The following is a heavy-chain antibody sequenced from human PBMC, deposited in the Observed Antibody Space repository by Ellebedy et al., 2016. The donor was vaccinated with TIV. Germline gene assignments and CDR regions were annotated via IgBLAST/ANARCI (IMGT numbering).Heavy chain of an antibody. J-gene: IGHJ4*02. CDR1: GYIFTSYW. CDR3: ARHSLVNSPFDY. Sequence: GESLNISXKGSGYIFTSYWIGWVRQMPGKGLEWMGIIYPGDSDTRYSPSFQGQVTISADKSISTAYLQWSSLKASDTAMYYCARHSLVNSPFDYWGQGTLVTVSS. D-gene: IGHD2-21*01. V-gene: IGHV5-51*01. CDR2: IYPGDSDT.